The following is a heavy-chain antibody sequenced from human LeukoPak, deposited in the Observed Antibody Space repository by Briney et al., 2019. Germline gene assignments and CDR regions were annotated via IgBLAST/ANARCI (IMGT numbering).Heavy chain of an antibody. J-gene: IGHJ4*02. Sequence: GGSLRLSCAASGFTFSSYWMSWVRQAPGKGLEWVANIKQDGSEKYYVDSVKGRFTISRDNSKNTLYLQMNSLRAEDTAVYYCAKQLGSGWPHYFDYWGQGTLVTVSS. V-gene: IGHV3-7*01. CDR1: GFTFSSYW. CDR3: AKQLGSGWPHYFDY. CDR2: IKQDGSEK. D-gene: IGHD6-19*01.